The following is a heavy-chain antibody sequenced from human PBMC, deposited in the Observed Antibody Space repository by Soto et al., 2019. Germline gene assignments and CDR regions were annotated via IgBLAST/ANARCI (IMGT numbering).Heavy chain of an antibody. J-gene: IGHJ6*02. V-gene: IGHV4-34*01. CDR1: GGSFSGYY. CDR3: AREEQNGPLGYCSSTSCHS. CDR2: INHSGST. D-gene: IGHD2-2*02. Sequence: NPSETLSLTCAVYGGSFSGYYWSWIRQPPGKGLEWIGEINHSGSTNYNPSLKSRVTISVDTSKNQFSLKLSSVTAADTAVYYCAREEQNGPLGYCSSTSCHSWGQGTTVTVSS.